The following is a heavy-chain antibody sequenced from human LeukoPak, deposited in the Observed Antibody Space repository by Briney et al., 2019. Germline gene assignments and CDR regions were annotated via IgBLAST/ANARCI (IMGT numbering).Heavy chain of an antibody. D-gene: IGHD3-10*01. CDR1: GFTFSSYA. Sequence: GGSLRLSCAASGFTFSSYAMSWVRQAPGKGLEWVSAISGSGGSTYYADSVKGRFTISRDDSKNTLYLQMNSLRAEDTAVYYCAKAKYYYGSGSYPFDYWGQGTLVTVSS. CDR2: ISGSGGST. CDR3: AKAKYYYGSGSYPFDY. V-gene: IGHV3-23*01. J-gene: IGHJ4*02.